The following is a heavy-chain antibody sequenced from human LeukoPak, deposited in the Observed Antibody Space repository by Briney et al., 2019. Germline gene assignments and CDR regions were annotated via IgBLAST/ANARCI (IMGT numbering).Heavy chain of an antibody. CDR3: ARGRGPRIAAARVFDP. CDR2: MNPNSGNT. J-gene: IGHJ5*02. D-gene: IGHD6-13*01. CDR1: GYTFTSYD. V-gene: IGHV1-8*03. Sequence: ASVKVSCKASGYTFTSYDINWVRQATGQGLEWMGWMNPNSGNTGYAQKFQGRVTITRNTSISTAYMELSSLRSEGTAVYYCARGRGPRIAAARVFDPWGQGTLVTVSS.